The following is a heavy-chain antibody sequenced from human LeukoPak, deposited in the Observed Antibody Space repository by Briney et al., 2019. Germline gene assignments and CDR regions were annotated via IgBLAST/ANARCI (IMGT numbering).Heavy chain of an antibody. CDR2: ISYDGSNK. J-gene: IGHJ3*02. V-gene: IGHV3-30-3*01. CDR3: ARGDGAYRGGDCYYAFDI. Sequence: GGSLRLSCAASGFTFSSYAMHWVRQAPGKGLEWVAVISYDGSNKYYADSVKGRFTISRDNSKNTLYLQMNSLRAEDTAVYYCARGDGAYRGGDCYYAFDIWGQGTMVTVSS. D-gene: IGHD2-21*02. CDR1: GFTFSSYA.